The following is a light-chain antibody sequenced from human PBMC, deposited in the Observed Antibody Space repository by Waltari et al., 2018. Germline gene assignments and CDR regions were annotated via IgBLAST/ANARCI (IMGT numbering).Light chain of an antibody. J-gene: IGLJ1*01. CDR2: EGT. V-gene: IGLV2-23*01. Sequence: QSGLTQPASVSGSPGQSVTIPYTGGSSDFVNYNLVSWYQQHPGKAPKLLIYEGTKRPSGISTRVSASTSGNMASLTISGLQAEDEADYYCCSKGGTTSRYVFGSGTKVIVL. CDR3: CSKGGTTSRYV. CDR1: SSDFVNYNL.